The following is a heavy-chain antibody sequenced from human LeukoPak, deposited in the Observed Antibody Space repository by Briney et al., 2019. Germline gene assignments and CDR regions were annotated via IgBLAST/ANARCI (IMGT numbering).Heavy chain of an antibody. V-gene: IGHV3-66*01. CDR2: IYSGGGT. CDR1: GFTVNDNQ. CDR3: ESWVPPFDY. J-gene: IGHJ4*02. Sequence: GGSLRLSCAASGFTVNDNQMNWVRQAPGKGPEWVSVIYSGGGTFYADSVKGRFTISRDNSKSTLYLQMNSLRPEDTAVYYCESWVPPFDYWGQGILVTVSS. D-gene: IGHD1-1*01.